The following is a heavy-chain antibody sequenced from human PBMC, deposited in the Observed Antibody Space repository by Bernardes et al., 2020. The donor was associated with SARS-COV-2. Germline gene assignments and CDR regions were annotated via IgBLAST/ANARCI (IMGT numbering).Heavy chain of an antibody. CDR2: ISYDGSNK. Sequence: GSLRLSCAASGFTFSSYGMHWVRQAPGKGLEWVAVISYDGSNKYYADSVKGRFTISRDNSKNTLYLQMNSLRAEDTAVYYCAKDLEFTYYYDSSGPPPAYWGQGTLVTVSS. D-gene: IGHD3-22*01. J-gene: IGHJ4*02. CDR3: AKDLEFTYYYDSSGPPPAY. CDR1: GFTFSSYG. V-gene: IGHV3-30*18.